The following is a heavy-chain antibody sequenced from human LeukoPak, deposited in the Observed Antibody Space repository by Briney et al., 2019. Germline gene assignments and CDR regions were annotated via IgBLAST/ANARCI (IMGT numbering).Heavy chain of an antibody. D-gene: IGHD3-10*01. CDR1: GGSFSGYY. V-gene: IGHV4-34*01. CDR2: INRGRST. Sequence: SETLSLTCAVYGGSFSGYYWSWIRQPPGKGLEWIGEINRGRSTNYNPSLKSRVTISVDTSKNQFSLKMSSLTAADTAVYYCARGYGSGSYYHVWGKGTTVTVSS. J-gene: IGHJ6*04. CDR3: ARGYGSGSYYHV.